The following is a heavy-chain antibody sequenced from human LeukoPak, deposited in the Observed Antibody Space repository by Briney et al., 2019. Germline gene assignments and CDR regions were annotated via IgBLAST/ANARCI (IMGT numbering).Heavy chain of an antibody. J-gene: IGHJ5*02. CDR1: GGTFSSYG. CDR2: IIPIFGTA. D-gene: IGHD3-22*01. V-gene: IGHV1-69*05. Sequence: GASVKVSCKASGGTFSSYGISWVRQAPGQGLEGMGGIIPIFGTANYAQKFQGRVTITTDESTSTAYMELSSLRSEDTAVYYCARGSYYDSSGNPSYNWFDPWGQGTLVTVSS. CDR3: ARGSYYDSSGNPSYNWFDP.